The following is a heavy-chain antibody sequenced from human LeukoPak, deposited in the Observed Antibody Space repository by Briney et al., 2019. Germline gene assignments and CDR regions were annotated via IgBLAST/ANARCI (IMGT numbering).Heavy chain of an antibody. V-gene: IGHV3-7*01. CDR1: RFTFSNSW. J-gene: IGHJ4*02. CDR3: ARVGSTSRAPNS. CDR2: IKRDGSEK. D-gene: IGHD2-2*01. Sequence: GGSLRLSCAASRFTFSNSWMSWVRQAPGKGLEWVASIKRDGSEKYYVDSVKGRFAISRDNAKNSLYLQMNSLIADDTAIYFCARVGSTSRAPNSWGQGTLVTVSS.